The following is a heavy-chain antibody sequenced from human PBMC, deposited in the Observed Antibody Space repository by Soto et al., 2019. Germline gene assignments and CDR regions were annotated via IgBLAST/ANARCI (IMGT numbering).Heavy chain of an antibody. CDR2: ITSDGKSK. CDR3: AREAGDWPLNWFDP. D-gene: IGHD2-21*02. V-gene: IGHV3-74*01. CDR1: GFNFSNHW. Sequence: GGSLRLSCAASGFNFSNHWMHWVRQRPAEGLVWVARITSDGKSKAYAESVKGRFAISRDNAKNTLYLQMNGLTAEDTAVYYCAREAGDWPLNWFDPWGQGTLVTVSS. J-gene: IGHJ5*02.